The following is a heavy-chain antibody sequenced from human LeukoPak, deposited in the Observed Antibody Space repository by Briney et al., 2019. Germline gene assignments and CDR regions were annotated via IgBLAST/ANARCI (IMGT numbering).Heavy chain of an antibody. J-gene: IGHJ4*02. CDR2: INPNSGGT. CDR1: GYTFTGYY. CDR3: ARGGSLQRHYYFDY. D-gene: IGHD1-26*01. V-gene: IGHV1-2*06. Sequence: ASVKVSCKASGYTFTGYYMHWVRQAPGQGLEWMGRINPNSGGTNYAQKFQGRVTMTRDTSISTAYMELSRLRSDDTAVYYCARGGSLQRHYYFDYWGQGTLVTVSS.